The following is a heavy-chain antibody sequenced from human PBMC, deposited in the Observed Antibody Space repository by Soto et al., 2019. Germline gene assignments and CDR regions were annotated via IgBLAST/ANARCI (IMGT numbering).Heavy chain of an antibody. CDR3: ARGNKPMGYQLLYANWFDP. CDR1: GGSISSGGYS. J-gene: IGHJ5*02. CDR2: IYHSGST. D-gene: IGHD2-2*02. Sequence: KPSETLSLTCAVSGGSISSGGYSWSWIRQPPGKGLEWIGYIYHSGSTYYNPSLKSRVTISVDRSKNQFSLKLSSVTAADTAVYYCARGNKPMGYQLLYANWFDPWGQGTLVTVSS. V-gene: IGHV4-30-2*01.